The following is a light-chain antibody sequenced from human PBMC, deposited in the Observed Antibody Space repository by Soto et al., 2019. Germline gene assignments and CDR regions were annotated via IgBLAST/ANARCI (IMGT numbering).Light chain of an antibody. CDR1: QSVSSN. CDR3: QQHNNWPLT. CDR2: GIS. J-gene: IGKJ4*01. V-gene: IGKV3-15*01. Sequence: EIVMTQAPATLSVSPGERATLSCRASQSVSSNLAWYQQKPGQAPRLLMYGISTRATGIPARFSVSGSGTEFTLTISSLQSEDFAIYYCQQHNNWPLTFGGGTKVESK.